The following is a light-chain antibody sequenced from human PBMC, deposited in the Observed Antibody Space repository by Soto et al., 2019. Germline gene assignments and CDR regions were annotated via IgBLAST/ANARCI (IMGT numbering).Light chain of an antibody. CDR1: QSVSSY. V-gene: IGKV3-11*01. Sequence: EIVLTQSPAPLSLSPGERATLSCRSSQSVSSYLAWYQQKPGQAPRLLIHDASSRATGIPARFSGSGSGTDFTRTISSLEPEDFAFYYCQQRNNWPPSITFGPGTRLEI. CDR2: DAS. CDR3: QQRNNWPPSIT. J-gene: IGKJ5*01.